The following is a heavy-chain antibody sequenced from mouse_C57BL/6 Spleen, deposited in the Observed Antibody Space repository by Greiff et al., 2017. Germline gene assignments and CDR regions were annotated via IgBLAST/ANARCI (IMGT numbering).Heavy chain of an antibody. CDR1: GYTFTSYW. CDR2: IYPSDGET. V-gene: IGHV1-52*01. D-gene: IGHD2-10*01. J-gene: IGHJ3*01. CDR3: ARSFYGNYAWFGY. Sequence: QVHVKQPGAELVRPGSSVKLSCKASGYTFTSYWMHWVKQRPIQGLDWIGNIYPSDGETHYNQKFKDKATLTADKSSSTAYMQLSSLTSEDSAVCYCARSFYGNYAWFGYWGQGTLVTVSA.